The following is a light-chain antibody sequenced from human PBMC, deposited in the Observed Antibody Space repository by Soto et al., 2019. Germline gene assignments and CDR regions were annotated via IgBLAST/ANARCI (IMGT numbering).Light chain of an antibody. Sequence: DIVMTQSPDSLAVSLGERATINCKSSQSVLYSSNNKNYLVWYQQKPGQPPKLLIYWASTRKSGVPDRLSGSASGTDFTLTISSLQAEDVAVYYGQQYYSSPRTFGQGTKVEIK. CDR1: QSVLYSSNNKNY. CDR3: QQYYSSPRT. J-gene: IGKJ1*01. CDR2: WAS. V-gene: IGKV4-1*01.